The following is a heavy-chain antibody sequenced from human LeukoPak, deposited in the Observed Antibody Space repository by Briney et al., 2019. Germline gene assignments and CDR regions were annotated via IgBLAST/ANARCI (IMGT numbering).Heavy chain of an antibody. Sequence: ASVKVSCKASGYTFTGYYMHWVRQAPGQGLEWMGWINPNSGGTNYAQKFQGRVTMTRDTSISTAYMELSRLRSDDTAVYYCAREYSSSWYGFDYWGQGTLVTVSS. V-gene: IGHV1-2*02. CDR3: AREYSSSWYGFDY. CDR1: GYTFTGYY. D-gene: IGHD6-13*01. J-gene: IGHJ4*02. CDR2: INPNSGGT.